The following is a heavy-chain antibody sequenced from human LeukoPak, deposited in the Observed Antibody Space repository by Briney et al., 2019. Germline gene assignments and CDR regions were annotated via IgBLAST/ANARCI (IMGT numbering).Heavy chain of an antibody. V-gene: IGHV5-51*01. J-gene: IGHJ5*02. Sequence: GESLKISCKGSGYSINNYWIGWVRQMPGKGLEWMGIIYPADSDIRYSPSFQGQVTISADKSISTAYLQWSSLKASDTAMYYCARQEYCSGGSCYTWFDPWGQGILVTVSS. CDR1: GYSINNYW. CDR2: IYPADSDI. CDR3: ARQEYCSGGSCYTWFDP. D-gene: IGHD2-15*01.